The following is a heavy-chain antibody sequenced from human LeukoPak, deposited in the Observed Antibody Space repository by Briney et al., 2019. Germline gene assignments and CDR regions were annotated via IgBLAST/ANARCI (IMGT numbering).Heavy chain of an antibody. D-gene: IGHD1-14*01. J-gene: IGHJ4*02. Sequence: GGSLRLSCAASGFTFSSYSMNWVRQAPGKGLEWVSFISGSSNTIYYADSVRGRFTISRDNAKKSVYLQMNSLRAEDTAVYFCARGLLVVGSKKGNPGNYWGPGTLVAVSS. CDR1: GFTFSSYS. CDR2: ISGSSNTI. V-gene: IGHV3-48*04. CDR3: ARGLLVVGSKKGNPGNY.